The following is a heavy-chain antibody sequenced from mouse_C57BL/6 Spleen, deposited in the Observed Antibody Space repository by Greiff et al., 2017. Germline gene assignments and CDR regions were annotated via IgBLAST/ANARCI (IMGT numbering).Heavy chain of an antibody. Sequence: VQLKQSGAELVKPGASVKISCKASGYAFSSYWMNWVKQRPGKGLEWIGQIYPGDGDTNYNGKFKGKATLTADKSSSTAYMQLSSLTSEDSAVYFCEREGSGSSPYYAMDYWGQGTSVTVSS. CDR3: EREGSGSSPYYAMDY. J-gene: IGHJ4*01. CDR2: IYPGDGDT. D-gene: IGHD1-1*01. CDR1: GYAFSSYW. V-gene: IGHV1-80*01.